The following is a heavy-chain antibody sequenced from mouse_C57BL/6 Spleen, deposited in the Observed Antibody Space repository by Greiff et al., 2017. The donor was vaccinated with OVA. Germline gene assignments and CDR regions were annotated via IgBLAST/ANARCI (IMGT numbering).Heavy chain of an antibody. J-gene: IGHJ3*01. Sequence: VQLQQSGPVLVKPGASVKMSCKASGYTFTDYYMNWVKQSHGKSLEWIGVINPYNGGTSYNQKFKGKATLTVDKSSSTAYMELNSLTSEDSAVYYCARSGAEFITTVVATDWFAYWGQGTLVTVSA. CDR1: GYTFTDYY. CDR3: ARSGAEFITTVVATDWFAY. V-gene: IGHV1-19*01. CDR2: INPYNGGT. D-gene: IGHD1-1*01.